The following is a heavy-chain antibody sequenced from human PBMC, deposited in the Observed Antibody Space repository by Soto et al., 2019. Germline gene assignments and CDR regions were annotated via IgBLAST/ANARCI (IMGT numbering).Heavy chain of an antibody. D-gene: IGHD3-3*01. V-gene: IGHV1-69*10. Sequence: ASVKVSCKASGGTFSSYAISWVRQAPGQGLEWMGWIIPIFGIANYAQKFQDRVTITADKSTSTAYMELSSLRLENTAGYYCARCWCGYPGADWYFDFWGRGTLVTVSS. CDR1: GGTFSSYA. CDR2: IIPIFGIA. CDR3: ARCWCGYPGADWYFDF. J-gene: IGHJ2*01.